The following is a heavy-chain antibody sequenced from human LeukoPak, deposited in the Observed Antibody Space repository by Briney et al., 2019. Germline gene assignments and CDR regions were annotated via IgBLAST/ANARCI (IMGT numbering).Heavy chain of an antibody. Sequence: PSETLSLTCSVSGGSVSSYYWSWIRQPPGKGLEWMGYVYYTGSTNYNPSLKSRVTMFEDKSKNQFSLRLSSVTVADTAVYYCSRESGPFSPFGFWGQGTLVSVHS. CDR2: VYYTGST. D-gene: IGHD1-26*01. CDR1: GGSVSSYY. V-gene: IGHV4-4*08. CDR3: SRESGPFSPFGF. J-gene: IGHJ4*02.